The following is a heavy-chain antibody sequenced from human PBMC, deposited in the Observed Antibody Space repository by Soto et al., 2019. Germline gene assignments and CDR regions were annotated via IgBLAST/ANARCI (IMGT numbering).Heavy chain of an antibody. J-gene: IGHJ6*02. V-gene: IGHV1-24*01. D-gene: IGHD1-1*01. CDR1: GYTLAELS. CDR3: AANFPDRRPGSHYYYYYGMAV. CDR2: FDPEDGET. Sequence: ASVKVSCKVSGYTLAELSMHWVRQAPGKGLEWMGGFDPEDGETIYAQKFQGRVTMTEDTSTDTAYMELSSLRSEDTAVYYCAANFPDRRPGSHYYYYYGMAVWGQGTTVTVSS.